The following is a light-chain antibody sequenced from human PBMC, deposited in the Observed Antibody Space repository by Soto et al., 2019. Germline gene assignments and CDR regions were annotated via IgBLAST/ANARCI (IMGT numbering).Light chain of an antibody. Sequence: QSALTQPASVSGSPGQSITISCTGTSSDVGSYNLVSWYHQHPGIAPKLMIYEGSKRPSGVSNRFSGSKSGNTASLTISGLQAEDEADYYCCSYAGSSTFRVFGGGTKVTVL. V-gene: IGLV2-23*03. CDR3: CSYAGSSTFRV. J-gene: IGLJ2*01. CDR2: EGS. CDR1: SSDVGSYNL.